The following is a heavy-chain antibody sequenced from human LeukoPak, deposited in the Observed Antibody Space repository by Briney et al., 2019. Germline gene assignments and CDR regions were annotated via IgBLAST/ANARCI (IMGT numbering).Heavy chain of an antibody. CDR3: ARDRIGARQGYYYYYGMDV. CDR1: GYTFTGYY. Sequence: GASVKVSCKASGYTFTGYYMHWVRQAPGQGLEWMGWINPNSGGTNYAQKFQGRVTMTGDTSISTAYMELSRLRSDDTAVYYCARDRIGARQGYYYYYGMDVWGQGTTVTVSS. D-gene: IGHD6-6*01. CDR2: INPNSGGT. J-gene: IGHJ6*02. V-gene: IGHV1-2*02.